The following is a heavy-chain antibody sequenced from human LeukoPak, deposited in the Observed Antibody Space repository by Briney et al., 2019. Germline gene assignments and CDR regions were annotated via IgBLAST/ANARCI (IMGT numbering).Heavy chain of an antibody. CDR2: ISYDESYR. D-gene: IGHD1-26*01. J-gene: IGHJ4*02. CDR3: ARVQWELLYPDY. CDR1: GFTFSSYA. Sequence: GGSLRLSCEASGFTFSSYAMHWVRQAPGKWLEWVALISYDESYRYYADSVKGRFTISRDNSKNTLYLQMNSLRADDTAVYYCARVQWELLYPDYWGQGTLVTVSS. V-gene: IGHV3-30-3*01.